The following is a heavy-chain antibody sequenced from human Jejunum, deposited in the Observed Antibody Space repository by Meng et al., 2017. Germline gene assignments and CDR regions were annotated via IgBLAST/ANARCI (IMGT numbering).Heavy chain of an antibody. J-gene: IGHJ4*02. V-gene: IGHV1-46*01. D-gene: IGHD2-2*01. Sequence: QVELVQSGDEVKKPVASVKVSCKASAYTFTIYYMHWVRPAPGQGLQWMGIINPLGGTTIYAQKFQGRVTMTRDTSTSTVYMELSSLRSEDTAMYYCARDRCATVSCYEYDHWGQGTLVTVSS. CDR3: ARDRCATVSCYEYDH. CDR1: AYTFTIYY. CDR2: INPLGGTT.